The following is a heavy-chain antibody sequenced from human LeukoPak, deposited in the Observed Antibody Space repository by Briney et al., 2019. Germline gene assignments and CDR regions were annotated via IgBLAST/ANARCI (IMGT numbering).Heavy chain of an antibody. CDR2: IIPIFGIA. J-gene: IGHJ4*02. D-gene: IGHD5-12*01. CDR1: GGTFSSYA. Sequence: SVKVSCKASGGTFSSYAISWVRQAPGQGLEWMGRIIPIFGIANYAQKSQGRVTITADKSTSTAYMELSSLRSEDTAVYYCARDQPSSDIVATIMYYFDYWGQGTLVTVSS. CDR3: ARDQPSSDIVATIMYYFDY. V-gene: IGHV1-69*04.